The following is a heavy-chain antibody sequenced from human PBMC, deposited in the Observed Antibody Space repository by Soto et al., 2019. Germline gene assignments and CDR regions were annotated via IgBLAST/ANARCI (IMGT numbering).Heavy chain of an antibody. J-gene: IGHJ6*01. CDR2: INPNSSGT. CDR1: GYSLRGNY. D-gene: IGHD3-22*01. Sequence: ASVKVSCKAPGYSLRGNYIHWVRQTPGQGLEWMGWINPNSSGTVYAQKFQGRVTMNRDTSLTTVYMQLNRLTSDDSAVYYCARDLIVDGPDNYAMDVWGQGTTVTVSS. V-gene: IGHV1-2*02. CDR3: ARDLIVDGPDNYAMDV.